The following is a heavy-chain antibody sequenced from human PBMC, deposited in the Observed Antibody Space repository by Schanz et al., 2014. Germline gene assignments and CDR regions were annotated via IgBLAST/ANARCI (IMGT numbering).Heavy chain of an antibody. J-gene: IGHJ4*02. CDR2: ISSTSTYL. Sequence: EVQLVESGGGLVQPGGSLRLSCAASGFIFSNFAMEWVRQAPAKGLEWVSSISSTSTYLYYADSVKGRFTISRDSARNSLYLQMSSLRAEDTAVYYCARGTPFLCDYWGQGTLVTVSS. CDR3: ARGTPFLCDY. CDR1: GFIFSNFA. D-gene: IGHD3-16*01. V-gene: IGHV3-21*01.